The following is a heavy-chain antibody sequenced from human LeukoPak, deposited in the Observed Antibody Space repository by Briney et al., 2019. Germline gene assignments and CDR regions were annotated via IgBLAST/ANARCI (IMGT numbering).Heavy chain of an antibody. CDR2: ISRSGNNI. CDR3: ARDRWELLLGD. CDR1: GFTFSNYE. J-gene: IGHJ4*02. V-gene: IGHV3-48*03. Sequence: GGSLRLSCAASGFTFSNYEMNWVGQAPGKGLEWVSYISRSGNNIYYADSVEGRFTVSRDNAKNSLYLQMNSLRAEDTAVHYCARDRWELLLGDWGQGTLVTVSS. D-gene: IGHD1-26*01.